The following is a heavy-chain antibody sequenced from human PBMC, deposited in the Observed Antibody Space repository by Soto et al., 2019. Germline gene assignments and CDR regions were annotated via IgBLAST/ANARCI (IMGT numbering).Heavy chain of an antibody. CDR2: IYYSGST. V-gene: IGHV4-61*01. CDR1: GGSVSSGSYY. D-gene: IGHD6-13*01. J-gene: IGHJ6*02. CDR3: ASAGTDTYYYYGMDV. Sequence: SETLSLTCTVSGGSVSSGSYYWSWIRQPPGKGLEWIGYIYYSGSTNYNPSLKSRVTISVDTSKNQFSLKLSSVTAADTAVYYCASAGTDTYYYYGMDVWGQGTTVTVSS.